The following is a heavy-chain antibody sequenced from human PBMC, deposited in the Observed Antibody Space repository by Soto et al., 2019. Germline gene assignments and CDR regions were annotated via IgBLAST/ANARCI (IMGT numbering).Heavy chain of an antibody. D-gene: IGHD1-20*01. CDR2: ISLDGTNK. CDR3: ARDGLNIRYGLDA. Sequence: QVQLVESGGGVVQPGRSLRLSCAPSGFNFRTYAMHWVRQAPGKGLEWVAIISLDGTNKYYADSVKGRFTISRDNSKNTLYLQMNSLTTEDTAVYYCARDGLNIRYGLDAWGQGTTVTV. J-gene: IGHJ6*02. V-gene: IGHV3-30-3*01. CDR1: GFNFRTYA.